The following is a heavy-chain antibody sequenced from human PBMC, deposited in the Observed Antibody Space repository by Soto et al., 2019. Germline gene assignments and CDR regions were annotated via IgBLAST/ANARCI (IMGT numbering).Heavy chain of an antibody. D-gene: IGHD2-2*01. J-gene: IGHJ6*02. CDR1: GFTFSSYG. CDR3: ARNSPARRRYYYYXMDV. CDR2: IWYDGSNK. V-gene: IGHV3-33*01. Sequence: GGSLRLSCAASGFTFSSYGMHWVRQAPGKGLEWVAVIWYDGSNKYYADSVKGRFTISRDNSKNTLYLQMNSLRAEDTAVYYCARNSPARRRYYYYXMDVWGQGTTVTVSS.